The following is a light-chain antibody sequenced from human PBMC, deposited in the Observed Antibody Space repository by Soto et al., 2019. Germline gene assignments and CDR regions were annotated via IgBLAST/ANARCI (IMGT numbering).Light chain of an antibody. Sequence: DIKMNQSPSTLSGSVGDRVTITCRASQTISSWLAWYQQKPGKAPKLLIYKASTLKSGVPSRFSGSGSGTEFTLTISSLQPDDFATYYCQHYNSYSEAFGQVTKVAIK. V-gene: IGKV1-5*03. CDR2: KAS. CDR1: QTISSW. CDR3: QHYNSYSEA. J-gene: IGKJ1*01.